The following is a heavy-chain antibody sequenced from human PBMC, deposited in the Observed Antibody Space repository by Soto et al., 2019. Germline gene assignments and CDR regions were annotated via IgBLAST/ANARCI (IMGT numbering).Heavy chain of an antibody. J-gene: IGHJ4*02. CDR3: ARLRASSWYMGGYLDY. V-gene: IGHV3-11*06. Sequence: QVQLVESGGGLVKPGGSLRLSCEASGFTFSDYYMSWIRQAPGKGLEWVSYIVSRSTYTKYADSVKGRCTISRDNAKNSLYLELNSLSAEDTAVYYCARLRASSWYMGGYLDYWGLGTLVTVSS. CDR2: IVSRSTYT. CDR1: GFTFSDYY. D-gene: IGHD6-13*01.